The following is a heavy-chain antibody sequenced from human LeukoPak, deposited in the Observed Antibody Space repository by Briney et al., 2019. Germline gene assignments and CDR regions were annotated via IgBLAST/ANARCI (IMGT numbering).Heavy chain of an antibody. V-gene: IGHV4-61*01. CDR2: IYYSGST. CDR1: GYSISSGYY. J-gene: IGHJ4*02. D-gene: IGHD2-2*02. Sequence: SETLSLTCAVSGYSISSGYYWSWIRQPPGKGLEWIGYIYYSGSTNYNPSLKSRVTISVDTSKNQFSLKLSSVTAADTAVYYCARGRGYCSSTSCYTVFDYWGQGTLVTVSS. CDR3: ARGRGYCSSTSCYTVFDY.